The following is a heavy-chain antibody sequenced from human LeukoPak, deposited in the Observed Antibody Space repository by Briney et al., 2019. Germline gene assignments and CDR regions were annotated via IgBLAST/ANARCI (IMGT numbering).Heavy chain of an antibody. J-gene: IGHJ3*02. CDR1: GGTFSSYA. CDR3: VSDCSSTSCPPPPLGGGAFDI. CDR2: IIPIFGTA. V-gene: IGHV1-69*13. Sequence: SVKVSCKASGGTFSSYAISWVRQAPGQGLEWMGGIIPIFGTANYAQKFQGRVTITADESTSTAYMELSSLRSEDTAVYYCVSDCSSTSCPPPPLGGGAFDIWGQGTMVTVSS. D-gene: IGHD2-2*01.